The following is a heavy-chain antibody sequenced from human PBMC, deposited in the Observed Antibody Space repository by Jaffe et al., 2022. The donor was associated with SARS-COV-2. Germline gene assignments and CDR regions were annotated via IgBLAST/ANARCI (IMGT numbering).Heavy chain of an antibody. CDR3: ARGFSGYDRVGGFDALDI. J-gene: IGHJ3*02. CDR2: TIPIFGTA. Sequence: QVQLVQSGPEVKKPGSSVKVSCQASGGTFDNYAISWVRQASGQGLEWVGGTIPIFGTANYAQKFQDRVTIIADESTSTAYMELSILRSEDTAVYYCARGFSGYDRVGGFDALDIWGQGTMVTVSS. CDR1: GGTFDNYA. V-gene: IGHV1-69*01. D-gene: IGHD5-12*01.